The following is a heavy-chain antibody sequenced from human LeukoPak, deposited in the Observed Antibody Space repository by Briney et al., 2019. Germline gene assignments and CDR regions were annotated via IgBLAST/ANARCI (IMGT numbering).Heavy chain of an antibody. Sequence: KTSQTLSLTSTVSGGSISGGSYDWSSIRQPAGKGLGWIGCIYTSGSTNYNPSLKSRVTISVDTSKNQFSLRLSSVTAADTAVYYCAREEYYYDSSGYSTWFEPWGQGTLVTVSS. CDR3: AREEYYYDSSGYSTWFEP. V-gene: IGHV4-61*02. CDR1: GGSISGGSYD. D-gene: IGHD3-22*01. CDR2: IYTSGST. J-gene: IGHJ5*02.